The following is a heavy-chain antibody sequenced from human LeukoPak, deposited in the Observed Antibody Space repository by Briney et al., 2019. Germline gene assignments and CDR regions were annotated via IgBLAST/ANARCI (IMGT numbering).Heavy chain of an antibody. CDR1: GYTFNNYG. CDR3: ARASASPTNSNSYYFETTKKNAFDI. Sequence: ASVKVSCKASGYTFNNYGITWVRQAPGQGLEWMGWISAYNGDKNYAQNLQGRVTMTTDTSTRTAYMELRSLSSDDTAMYCCARASASPTNSNSYYFETTKKNAFDIWGHGTMVTVSS. J-gene: IGHJ3*02. CDR2: ISAYNGDK. V-gene: IGHV1-18*01. D-gene: IGHD3-22*01.